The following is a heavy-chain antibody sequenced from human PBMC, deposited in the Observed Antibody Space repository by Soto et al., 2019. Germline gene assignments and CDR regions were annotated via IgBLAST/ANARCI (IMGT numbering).Heavy chain of an antibody. CDR1: EYTFTSYA. CDR3: ARGGSLYWYFDL. Sequence: QVQLVQSGAEVKKPGASVKVSCKASEYTFTSYAMHWVRQAPGQRLEWMGWINAGNGNTKYSQKFQGRVTITRDTSASTAYMELSSLRSEDTAVYYCARGGSLYWYFDLWGRGTLATVSS. D-gene: IGHD1-26*01. CDR2: INAGNGNT. J-gene: IGHJ2*01. V-gene: IGHV1-3*01.